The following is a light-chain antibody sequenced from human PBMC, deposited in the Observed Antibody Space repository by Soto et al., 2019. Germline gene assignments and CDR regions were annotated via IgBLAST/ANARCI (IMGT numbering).Light chain of an antibody. CDR2: DVS. Sequence: QSVLTQPASVSGSPGQSNTISCTGTSSDVGGYNYVSWYQQHPGKAPNLIIFDVSNRPSGVSNRFSGSKSGNSASLTISGLQAEDEADYYCSSYTGSNTPVVFGGGTQLTVL. CDR1: SSDVGGYNY. J-gene: IGLJ2*01. CDR3: SSYTGSNTPVV. V-gene: IGLV2-14*01.